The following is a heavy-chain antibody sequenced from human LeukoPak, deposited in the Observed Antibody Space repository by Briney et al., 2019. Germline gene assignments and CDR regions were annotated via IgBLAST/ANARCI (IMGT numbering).Heavy chain of an antibody. CDR1: GVSIRSDTYY. CDR3: ARLWDSTGLYFYYYMDV. J-gene: IGHJ6*03. V-gene: IGHV4-39*01. Sequence: PSETLSLTCIVSGVSIRSDTYYLGWIRQPPGKGLEWIGNYHNGNSYYNPSLKTRVTISEDTSGNQFSLRVTSVTAADTAVYYCARLWDSTGLYFYYYMDVWGEGTTVTVSS. D-gene: IGHD6-25*01. CDR2: YHNGNS.